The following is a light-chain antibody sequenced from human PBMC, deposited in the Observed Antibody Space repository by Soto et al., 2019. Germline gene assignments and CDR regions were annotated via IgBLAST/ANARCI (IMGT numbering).Light chain of an antibody. J-gene: IGLJ2*01. V-gene: IGLV3-1*01. Sequence: SYELTQPPSVSVSPGQTASITCSGDKLGNKYTCWYQQKPGQSPVLVIYQDRKRPSGIPERFSGSNAGNTATLTISGTQAMDEADYYCQAWESSTVVFGGGTKLTV. CDR2: QDR. CDR1: KLGNKY. CDR3: QAWESSTVV.